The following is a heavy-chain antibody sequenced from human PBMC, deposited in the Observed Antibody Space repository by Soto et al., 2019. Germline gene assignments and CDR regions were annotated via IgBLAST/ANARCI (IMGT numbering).Heavy chain of an antibody. Sequence: ASVKVSCKASGYTFTSYGISWVRQAPGQGLEWMGWISAYNGNTNYAQKLQGRVTMTTDTSTSTAYMELRSLRSDDTAVYYCARAISYSSQNNWFDPWGQGTLVTVSS. D-gene: IGHD6-13*01. CDR1: GYTFTSYG. CDR2: ISAYNGNT. J-gene: IGHJ5*02. V-gene: IGHV1-18*01. CDR3: ARAISYSSQNNWFDP.